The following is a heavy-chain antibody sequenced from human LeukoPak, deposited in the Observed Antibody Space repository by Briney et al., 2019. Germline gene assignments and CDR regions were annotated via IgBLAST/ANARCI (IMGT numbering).Heavy chain of an antibody. CDR3: ARELKVGNTGYYFDY. V-gene: IGHV4-59*01. Sequence: SETLSLTCTVSRDSISDYYWSWIRQPPGEGLEWIGYIYYSGSTNYNPSLKSRATISLDTSKNQFSLNLNSVTAADTAVYYCARELKVGNTGYYFDYWGQGTLVTVSS. D-gene: IGHD2/OR15-2a*01. CDR1: RDSISDYY. CDR2: IYYSGST. J-gene: IGHJ4*02.